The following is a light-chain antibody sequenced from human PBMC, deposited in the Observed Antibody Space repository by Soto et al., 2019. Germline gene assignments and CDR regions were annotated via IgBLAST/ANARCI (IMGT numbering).Light chain of an antibody. CDR2: ENN. CDR3: GTWDSSLSAGV. CDR1: SSNIGNNY. V-gene: IGLV1-51*02. Sequence: QSVLTQPPSVSAAPGQKVTISCSGSSSNIGNNYVSWYQQLPGTDPKLLIYENNKRPSGIPDRFSGSKSGTSATLGITGLQTGDEADYYCGTWDSSLSAGVFGTGNKVTVL. J-gene: IGLJ1*01.